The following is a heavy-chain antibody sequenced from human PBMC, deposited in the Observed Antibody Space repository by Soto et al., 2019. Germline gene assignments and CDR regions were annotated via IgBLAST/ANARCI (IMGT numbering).Heavy chain of an antibody. V-gene: IGHV3-23*01. CDR3: AKELYCSSTSCYEGYGGATYYYYYGMDV. J-gene: IGHJ6*02. D-gene: IGHD2-2*01. Sequence: EVQLLESGGGLVQPGGSLRLSCAASGFTFSSYAMSWVRQAPGKGLEWVSAISGSGGSTYYADSVKGRFTISRDNSKNTLYMQMNSLRAEDTAVYYCAKELYCSSTSCYEGYGGATYYYYYGMDVWGQGTTVTVSS. CDR1: GFTFSSYA. CDR2: ISGSGGST.